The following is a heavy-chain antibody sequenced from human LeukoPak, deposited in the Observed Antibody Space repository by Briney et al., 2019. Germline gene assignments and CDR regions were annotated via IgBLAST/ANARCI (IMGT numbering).Heavy chain of an antibody. CDR3: ARDFDGTEGDAFDI. CDR1: GYTFTSYD. Sequence: ASVKVSCKASGYTFTSYDINWVRQATGQGLEWMGWMNPNSGNTGYAQKFQGRVTITRNTSISTAYMELSSLRSEDTAVYYCARDFDGTEGDAFDIWGQGTMVTVSS. V-gene: IGHV1-8*03. D-gene: IGHD3-9*01. CDR2: MNPNSGNT. J-gene: IGHJ3*02.